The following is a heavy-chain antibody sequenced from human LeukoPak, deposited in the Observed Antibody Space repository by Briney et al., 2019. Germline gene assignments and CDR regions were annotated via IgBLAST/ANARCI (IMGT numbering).Heavy chain of an antibody. J-gene: IGHJ4*02. CDR1: GFTFSSYA. V-gene: IGHV3-23*01. CDR3: AKGVDASGDHTPGTEFDY. Sequence: GVTLRLSCAASGFTFSSYALRWVPEAPGKGLEWVSAISGNGGRTFFADSVKGRLNISRHNSKRTLYLQMNSLRAEDRAVYFCAKGVDASGDHTPGTEFDYWGQGTLVTVSS. CDR2: ISGNGGRT. D-gene: IGHD2-15*01.